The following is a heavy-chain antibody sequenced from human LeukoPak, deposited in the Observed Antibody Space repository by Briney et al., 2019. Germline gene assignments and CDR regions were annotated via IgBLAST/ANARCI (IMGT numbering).Heavy chain of an antibody. CDR3: ARGPRQTPLRYFDWLFGNYFDY. J-gene: IGHJ4*02. CDR1: GMTFSSHW. V-gene: IGHV4-34*01. Sequence: GSLRLSCAASGMTFSSHWMSWIRQPPGKGLEWIGEINHSGSTNYNPSLKSRVTISVDTSKNQFSLKLSSVTAADTAVYYCARGPRQTPLRYFDWLFGNYFDYWGQGTLVTVSS. D-gene: IGHD3-9*01. CDR2: INHSGST.